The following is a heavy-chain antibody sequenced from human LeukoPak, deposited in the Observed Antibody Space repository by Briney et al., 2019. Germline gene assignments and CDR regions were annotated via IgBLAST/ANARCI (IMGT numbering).Heavy chain of an antibody. J-gene: IGHJ4*02. V-gene: IGHV3-23*01. CDR3: ARGSSSWSSFDY. D-gene: IGHD6-13*01. Sequence: PGGSLRLSCAASGFTFSSYAMSWVRQAPGKGLEGVSAISGSGGSTYYADSVKGRFTISRDNAKNSLYLQMNSLRAEDTAVYYCARGSSSWSSFDYWGQGTLVTVSS. CDR1: GFTFSSYA. CDR2: ISGSGGST.